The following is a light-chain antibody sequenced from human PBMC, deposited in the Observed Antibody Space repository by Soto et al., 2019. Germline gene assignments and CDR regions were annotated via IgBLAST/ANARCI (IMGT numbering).Light chain of an antibody. Sequence: TQLTLSPSSLSTSVQDRGTISCRASQSISRYLNWYQQKPGKAPNLLIYVASSLQSEVPSRFSGSGSGTDFTLTITSLQPEDFATYYCQQSYGTPITFGQGTRLEIK. CDR1: QSISRY. CDR3: QQSYGTPIT. V-gene: IGKV1-39*01. CDR2: VAS. J-gene: IGKJ5*01.